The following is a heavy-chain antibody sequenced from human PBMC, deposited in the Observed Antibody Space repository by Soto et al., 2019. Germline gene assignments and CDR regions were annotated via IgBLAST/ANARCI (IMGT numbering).Heavy chain of an antibody. CDR1: GGSFCSYT. CDR2: IITILHTA. V-gene: IGHV1-69*08. Sequence: QVWLLQSGAEVRKPGCSVWVSCKASGGSFCSYTINWVRQAPGQGLEWMRRIITILHTANYAEKFPGRVTDTTHKSTGTANLEPSSQRSEDTGAYYRPRGLSDATRVDHWGHG. D-gene: IGHD3-3*01. J-gene: IGHJ1*01. CDR3: PRGLSDATRVDH.